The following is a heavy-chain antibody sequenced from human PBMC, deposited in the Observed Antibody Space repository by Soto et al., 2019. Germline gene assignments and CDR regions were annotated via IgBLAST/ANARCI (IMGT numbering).Heavy chain of an antibody. CDR1: QFSFSSYW. V-gene: IGHV3-74*01. J-gene: IGHJ4*02. Sequence: VGSLRLSCAASQFSFSSYWMHWVRQVPGKGPAWVSRINHDGSKTEYADSVKGRFTISRDSTNNTLYLQMNSLRVEDTAMYYCVREPWGFSGTWYDYWGQGTLVTVSS. CDR2: INHDGSKT. D-gene: IGHD6-13*01. CDR3: VREPWGFSGTWYDY.